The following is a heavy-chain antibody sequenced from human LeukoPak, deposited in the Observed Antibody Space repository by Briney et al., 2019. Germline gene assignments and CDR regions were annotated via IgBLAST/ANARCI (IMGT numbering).Heavy chain of an antibody. D-gene: IGHD3-10*01. CDR1: GFTFNDHA. CDR3: ARAPYNSGSRNWFDP. CDR2: ISHRGDDT. V-gene: IGHV3-23*01. J-gene: IGHJ5*02. Sequence: PGGSLRLSCAASGFTFNDHAMSWVRQAPGKGLEWVSSISHRGDDTYYAGSVKGRFIVSRENSKNTVYLQMNRLGIEDTAVYHCARAPYNSGSRNWFDPWGQGTLVTVSS.